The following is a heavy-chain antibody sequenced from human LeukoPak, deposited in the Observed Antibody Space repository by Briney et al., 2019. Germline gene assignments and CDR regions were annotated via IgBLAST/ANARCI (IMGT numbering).Heavy chain of an antibody. CDR1: GGSISSYY. CDR2: IYYSGST. Sequence: SETLSLTCTVSGGSISSYYWGWIRQPPGKGLEWIGSIYYSGSTYYNPSLKSRVTISVDTSKNQFSLKLSSVTAADTAVYYCARHGDTAMVTEVCYFDYWGQGTLVTVSS. CDR3: ARHGDTAMVTEVCYFDY. V-gene: IGHV4-39*01. J-gene: IGHJ4*02. D-gene: IGHD5-18*01.